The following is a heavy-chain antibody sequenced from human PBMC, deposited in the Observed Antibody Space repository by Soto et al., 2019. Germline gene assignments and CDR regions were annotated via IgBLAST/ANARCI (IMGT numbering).Heavy chain of an antibody. Sequence: GESLKISCKGSGYRFTSYWIGWVRQMPGKGLEWMGIIYPGDSDPRYSPSFQGQVTISADKSTSSAYLHWSSLKASDTAIYFCVRHRGYTYGVFDYWGQGTLVTVSS. J-gene: IGHJ4*02. D-gene: IGHD5-18*01. CDR1: GYRFTSYW. V-gene: IGHV5-51*01. CDR3: VRHRGYTYGVFDY. CDR2: IYPGDSDP.